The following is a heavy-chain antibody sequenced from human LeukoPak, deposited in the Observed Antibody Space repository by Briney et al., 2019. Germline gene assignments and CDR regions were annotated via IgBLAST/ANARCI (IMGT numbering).Heavy chain of an antibody. D-gene: IGHD2/OR15-2a*01. Sequence: PGGSLRLSCAACGFTFSSYRMHWVRQAPGKGPVWVSRVDVHGQGTAYADSVKGRFTISRDNAKNTLSLQMNSLSADDTAVYYCARSNYDSTTFYYHLDLWGQGTLVTVSS. V-gene: IGHV3-74*01. CDR2: VDVHGQGT. CDR3: ARSNYDSTTFYYHLDL. J-gene: IGHJ5*02. CDR1: GFTFSSYR.